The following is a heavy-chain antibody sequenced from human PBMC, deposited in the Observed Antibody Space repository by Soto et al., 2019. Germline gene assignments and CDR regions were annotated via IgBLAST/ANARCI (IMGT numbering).Heavy chain of an antibody. CDR1: GFTFSSYG. V-gene: IGHV3-30*18. Sequence: PGGSLRLSCAASGFTFSSYGMHWVRQAPGKGLEWVAVISYDGSNKYYADSVKGRFTISRDNSKNTLYLQMNSLRAEDTAVYYCAKSPRRGELSLDYWGQGTLVTVSS. CDR3: AKSPRRGELSLDY. J-gene: IGHJ4*02. D-gene: IGHD3-16*02. CDR2: ISYDGSNK.